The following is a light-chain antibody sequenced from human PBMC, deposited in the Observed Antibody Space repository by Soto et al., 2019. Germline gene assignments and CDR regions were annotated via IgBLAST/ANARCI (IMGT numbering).Light chain of an antibody. Sequence: QSALTQSASVSGSPGQSITISCTGTSSDVGGYNYVSWYQQHPGKAPKLIIYDVSNRPSGVSTRFSGSKSGNTASLTISGLQGEDEADYSCSSYTSTNSWVFGGGTKLPVL. J-gene: IGLJ3*02. CDR3: SSYTSTNSWV. CDR2: DVS. V-gene: IGLV2-14*01. CDR1: SSDVGGYNY.